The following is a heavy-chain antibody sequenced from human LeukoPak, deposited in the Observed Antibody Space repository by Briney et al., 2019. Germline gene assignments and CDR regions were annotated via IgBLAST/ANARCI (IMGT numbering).Heavy chain of an antibody. CDR3: ARDGDDFWRGPSTLFDY. J-gene: IGHJ4*01. Sequence: GASVKVSCKASGYTFTNDGVSWVRQAPGRGLEWVGWISNYNGITHSAPRFQGRVTVTTDTFTSTAYMELGSLRSDDTAVYYCARDGDDFWRGPSTLFDYWGQEPWSPSPQ. CDR1: GYTFTNDG. CDR2: ISNYNGIT. V-gene: IGHV1-18*01. D-gene: IGHD3-3*01.